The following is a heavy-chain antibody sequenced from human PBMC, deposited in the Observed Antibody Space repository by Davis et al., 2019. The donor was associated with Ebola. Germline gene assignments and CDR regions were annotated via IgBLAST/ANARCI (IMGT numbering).Heavy chain of an antibody. CDR2: LSGTGGGST. Sequence: PGGSLRLSCAASGFTFSSYAMSWVRQAPGKGLEWVSTLSGTGGGSTYYADSVKGRFTISRDNSKNTLYLQMNSLRAEDTAVYYCATCGFCISTSGVDYWGQGTLVSVSS. CDR3: ATCGFCISTSGVDY. J-gene: IGHJ4*02. V-gene: IGHV3-23*01. D-gene: IGHD6-19*01. CDR1: GFTFSSYA.